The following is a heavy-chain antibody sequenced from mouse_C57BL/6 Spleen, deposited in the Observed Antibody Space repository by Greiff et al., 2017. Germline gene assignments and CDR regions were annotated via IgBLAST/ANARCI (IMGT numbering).Heavy chain of an antibody. CDR3: ARRGLRYGAMDY. D-gene: IGHD1-1*01. J-gene: IGHJ4*01. CDR2: IYPGDGDT. Sequence: VHLVESGPELVKPGASVKISCKASGYAFSSSWMNWVKQRPGKGLEWIGRIYPGDGDTNYNGKFKGKATLTADKSSSTAYMQLSSLTSEDSAVYFCARRGLRYGAMDYWGQGTSVTVSS. V-gene: IGHV1-82*01. CDR1: GYAFSSSW.